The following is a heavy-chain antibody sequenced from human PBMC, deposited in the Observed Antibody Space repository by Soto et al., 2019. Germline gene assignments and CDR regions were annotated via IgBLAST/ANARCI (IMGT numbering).Heavy chain of an antibody. CDR2: IWYDGSNK. V-gene: IGHV3-33*01. CDR3: ARDRIVVVPAAIPRRYYYYGMDV. Sequence: QVQLVESGGGVVQPGRSLRLSCAASGFTFSSYGMHWVRQAPGKGLEWVAVIWYDGSNKYYADSVKGRFTISRDNSKNTMYLQMNRLRAEDTAVYYCARDRIVVVPAAIPRRYYYYGMDVWGQGTTVTVSS. J-gene: IGHJ6*02. D-gene: IGHD2-2*01. CDR1: GFTFSSYG.